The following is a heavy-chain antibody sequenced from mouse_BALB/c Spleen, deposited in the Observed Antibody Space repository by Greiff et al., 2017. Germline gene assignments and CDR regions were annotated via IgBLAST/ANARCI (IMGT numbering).Heavy chain of an antibody. V-gene: IGHV1-4*02. D-gene: IGHD1-1*01. J-gene: IGHJ2*01. Sequence: QVQLKESAAELARPGASVKMSCKASGYTFTSYTMHWVKQRPGQGLEWIGYINPSSGYTEYNQKFKDKTTLTADKSSSTAYMQLSSLTSEDSAVYYCARCRDGNYPDYWGQGTTLTVSS. CDR2: INPSSGYT. CDR1: GYTFTSYT. CDR3: ARCRDGNYPDY.